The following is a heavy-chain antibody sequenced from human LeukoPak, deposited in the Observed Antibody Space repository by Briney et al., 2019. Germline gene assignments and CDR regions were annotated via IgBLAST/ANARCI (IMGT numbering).Heavy chain of an antibody. CDR3: ARELAAAGTWWFDP. J-gene: IGHJ5*02. V-gene: IGHV4-59*12. Sequence: SETLSLTCTVSGGSINNYYWSWVRQPPGKGLEWIGYVFYTGYTHYNPSLKSRVTMSVDTSKNQFSLKLSSVTAADTAVYYCARELAAAGTWWFDPWGQGTLVTVSS. D-gene: IGHD6-13*01. CDR2: VFYTGYT. CDR1: GGSINNYY.